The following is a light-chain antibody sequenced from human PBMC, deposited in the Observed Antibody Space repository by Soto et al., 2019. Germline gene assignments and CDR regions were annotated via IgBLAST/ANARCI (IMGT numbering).Light chain of an antibody. V-gene: IGKV3D-15*01. Sequence: EILLTQSPDTVSVSPGETATLSCRASQSADSNLAWYQQKPGQAPRLLMYRISARATGIPARFSGSGSGTEFTLTISSLQPEDAAVYYCQQHNNWPLTFGGGTKV. J-gene: IGKJ4*01. CDR3: QQHNNWPLT. CDR1: QSADSN. CDR2: RIS.